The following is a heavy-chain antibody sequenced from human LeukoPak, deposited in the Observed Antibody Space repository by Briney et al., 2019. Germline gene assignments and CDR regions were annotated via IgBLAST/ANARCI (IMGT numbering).Heavy chain of an antibody. Sequence: AASVKVSCKVSGYTLTELSMHWVRQAPGKGLEWMGGFDPEDGETIYAQKFQGRVTMTEDTSTDTAYMELSSLRSEDTAVYYCATLRPNSGSYSGAFDIWGQGTMVTVSS. V-gene: IGHV1-24*01. CDR1: GYTLTELS. J-gene: IGHJ3*02. D-gene: IGHD1-26*01. CDR3: ATLRPNSGSYSGAFDI. CDR2: FDPEDGET.